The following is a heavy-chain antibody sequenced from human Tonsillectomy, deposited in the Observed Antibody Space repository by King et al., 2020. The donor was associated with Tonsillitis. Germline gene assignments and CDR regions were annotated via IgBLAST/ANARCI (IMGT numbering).Heavy chain of an antibody. Sequence: VQLVESGGGVVQPGRSLRLSCAASGFTFSSYDMHWVRQAPGKGLEWVAVISYDGSNKYYADSVKGRFTISRDNSKNTLYLQMNSLRAEDTAVYYCAKGGSSGCDYWGQGTLVTVSS. V-gene: IGHV3-30*18. J-gene: IGHJ4*02. D-gene: IGHD6-19*01. CDR2: ISYDGSNK. CDR3: AKGGSSGCDY. CDR1: GFTFSSYD.